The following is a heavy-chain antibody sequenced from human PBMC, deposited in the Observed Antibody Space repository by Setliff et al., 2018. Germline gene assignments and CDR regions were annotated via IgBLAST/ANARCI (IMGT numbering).Heavy chain of an antibody. J-gene: IGHJ4*01. D-gene: IGHD2-15*01. CDR2: ISYSGTP. CDR3: VRPGGTTVVARHFDY. V-gene: IGHV4-39*01. CDR1: GGSISSSTYY. Sequence: SETLSLTCTVSGGSISSSTYYWGWIRQAPGSGLEWIGSISYSGTPYYNASVEGRVTISIDTSRNQFSLELRSVTVADTATYYCVRPGGTTVVARHFDYWGAGILVTVSS.